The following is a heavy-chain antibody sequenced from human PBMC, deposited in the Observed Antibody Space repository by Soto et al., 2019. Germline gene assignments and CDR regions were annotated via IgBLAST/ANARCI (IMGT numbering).Heavy chain of an antibody. CDR2: ISGSGVST. V-gene: IGHV3-23*01. CDR3: VKENLRYGDYSPFDC. CDR1: GFTFNNYA. D-gene: IGHD4-17*01. Sequence: EVQLLESGGGLVQPGGSLRLSCAASGFTFNNYAMSWVRQTPGEGLEWVSAISGSGVSTYYEDSVRGRFTISRDNSMKTLYLQMNSLVAYDTAVYYCVKENLRYGDYSPFDCWGQGTLVTVSS. J-gene: IGHJ4*02.